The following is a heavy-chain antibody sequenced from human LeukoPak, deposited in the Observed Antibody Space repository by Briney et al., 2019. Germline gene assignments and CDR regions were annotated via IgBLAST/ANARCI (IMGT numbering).Heavy chain of an antibody. CDR1: GFTFDDYG. CDR3: AREGYYDSSGYYGY. V-gene: IGHV3-20*04. J-gene: IGHJ4*02. Sequence: GGSLRLSCAASGFTFDDYGMSWVRQAPGKGLEWVSGINWNGGSTGYADSVKGRFTISRDNAKNSLYLQMNSLRAEDTALYYCAREGYYDSSGYYGYWGQGTLVTVSS. D-gene: IGHD3-22*01. CDR2: INWNGGST.